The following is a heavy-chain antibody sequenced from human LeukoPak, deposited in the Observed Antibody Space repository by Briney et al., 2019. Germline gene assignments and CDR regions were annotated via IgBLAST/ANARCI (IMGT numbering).Heavy chain of an antibody. Sequence: ASVKVSCKASGYTFTGYYTHWVRQAPGQGLEWMGWINPNSGGTNYAQKFQGRVTMTRDTSINTAYMELSRLRSDDTAVYYCARGYSSSWNAFDYWGQGTLVTVSS. CDR2: INPNSGGT. J-gene: IGHJ4*02. D-gene: IGHD6-13*01. CDR3: ARGYSSSWNAFDY. CDR1: GYTFTGYY. V-gene: IGHV1-2*02.